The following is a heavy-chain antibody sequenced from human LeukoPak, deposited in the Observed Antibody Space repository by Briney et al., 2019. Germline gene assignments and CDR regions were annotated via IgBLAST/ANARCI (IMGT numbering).Heavy chain of an antibody. V-gene: IGHV3-74*01. J-gene: IGHJ4*02. CDR2: INGDGSST. CDR3: ARGGFGGYDSNFDY. Sequence: GGSLRLSCAASGFTFSNYWMHWVRQAPGKELVWISRINGDGSSTSYADSVKGRFTISRDNPKNTLYLQMNSLRAEDTAVYYCARGGFGGYDSNFDYWGQGTLVTVSS. CDR1: GFTFSNYW. D-gene: IGHD5-12*01.